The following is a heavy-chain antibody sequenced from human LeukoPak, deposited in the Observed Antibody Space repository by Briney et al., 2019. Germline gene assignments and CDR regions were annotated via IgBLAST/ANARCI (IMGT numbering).Heavy chain of an antibody. CDR3: ARGHDSSGYYGSLHPFDY. CDR1: CGSFSGYY. D-gene: IGHD3-22*01. J-gene: IGHJ4*02. V-gene: IGHV4-34*01. Sequence: SETLSLTCAVDCGSFSGYYWSWIRQPPGKRLEWIGEINHSGSTNYNPSLKSRVTISVDTSKNQFSLKLSSVTAADTAVYYCARGHDSSGYYGSLHPFDYWGRGTLVTVSS. CDR2: INHSGST.